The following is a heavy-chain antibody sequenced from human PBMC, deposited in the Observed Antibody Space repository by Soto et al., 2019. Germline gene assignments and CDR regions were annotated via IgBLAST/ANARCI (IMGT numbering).Heavy chain of an antibody. CDR1: GYRFTTYW. Sequence: RGESLKISCEGSGYRFTTYWIGWVRQMPGKGLEWMGIIYPGDSETRYNPSFQGHVTISADKSNNTTYLQWTSLKASDTATCYCARHLGVTVAGTRWYFDLWGRGTLVTVSS. V-gene: IGHV5-51*01. CDR2: IYPGDSET. CDR3: ARHLGVTVAGTRWYFDL. D-gene: IGHD6-19*01. J-gene: IGHJ2*01.